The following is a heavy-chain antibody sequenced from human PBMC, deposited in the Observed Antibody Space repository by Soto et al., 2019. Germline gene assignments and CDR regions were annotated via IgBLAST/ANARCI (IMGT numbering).Heavy chain of an antibody. CDR3: ANANGSYRPLDF. V-gene: IGHV1-18*01. J-gene: IGHJ4*02. Sequence: ASVKVSCKASGYSFTSQRINWVRQAPGQGLEWMGSISPYNGNTNYAQGIEGRVTMTADTSTNTAYMELRSLKSDDTAVYYCANANGSYRPLDFWGQGTLVTVSS. CDR2: ISPYNGNT. CDR1: GYSFTSQR. D-gene: IGHD1-26*01.